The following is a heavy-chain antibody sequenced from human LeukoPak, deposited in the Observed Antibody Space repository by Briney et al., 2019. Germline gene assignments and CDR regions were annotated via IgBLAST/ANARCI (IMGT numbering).Heavy chain of an antibody. CDR1: GYTLTELS. Sequence: GASVKVSCKVSGYTLTELSMHWVRQAPGKGLEWMGGFDPEDGEKIYKQKFQGRVTMTEDTSTDTAYMELSSLRSEDTAVYYCAILLEDHAILPGSAKDLWGQGTLVTVSS. CDR3: AILLEDHAILPGSAKDL. J-gene: IGHJ5*02. V-gene: IGHV1-24*01. CDR2: FDPEDGEK. D-gene: IGHD3-9*01.